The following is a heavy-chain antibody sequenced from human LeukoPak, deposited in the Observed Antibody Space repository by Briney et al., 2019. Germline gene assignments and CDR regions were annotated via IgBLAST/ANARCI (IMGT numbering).Heavy chain of an antibody. V-gene: IGHV3-23*01. Sequence: GGSLRLACAAYGFTFSSYAMSWVRQAPGKGLEWVSAISGSGGSTYYADSVKGRFTISRDNSKNTLYLQMNSLRAEDTAVYYCAKDRGVGATGGWGQGTLVTVSS. D-gene: IGHD1-26*01. CDR3: AKDRGVGATGG. CDR2: ISGSGGST. J-gene: IGHJ4*02. CDR1: GFTFSSYA.